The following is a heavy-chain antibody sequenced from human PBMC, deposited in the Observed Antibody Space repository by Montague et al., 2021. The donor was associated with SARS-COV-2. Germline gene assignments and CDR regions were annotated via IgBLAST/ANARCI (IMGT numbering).Heavy chain of an antibody. CDR2: INYSGST. Sequence: SKTLSLTCTVAGGSISSYYWSWIRQPPGKGLEWIGYINYSGSTNXNPSLKSRVTISVDTSKNQFSLNLSSVTAADTAVYYCARNLVVHYWYGMDVWGQGTTVTVSS. D-gene: IGHD2-15*01. CDR1: GGSISSYY. V-gene: IGHV4-59*01. J-gene: IGHJ6*02. CDR3: ARNLVVHYWYGMDV.